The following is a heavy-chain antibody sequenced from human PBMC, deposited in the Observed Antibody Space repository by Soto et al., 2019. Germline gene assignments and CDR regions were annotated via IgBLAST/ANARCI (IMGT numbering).Heavy chain of an antibody. CDR1: DGYSTSHY. Sequence: TMSHTCSVADGYSTSHYCSCFRKTPGKGLEWIGYIHHSGSTSYNPSLKSRVTMSVDTSKNQFSLKVNSVTAADTALYYCARQGFGQLHGLVDVWGPGTTVTVSS. CDR3: ARQGFGQLHGLVDV. V-gene: IGHV4-59*08. CDR2: IHHSGST. D-gene: IGHD3-10*01. J-gene: IGHJ6*02.